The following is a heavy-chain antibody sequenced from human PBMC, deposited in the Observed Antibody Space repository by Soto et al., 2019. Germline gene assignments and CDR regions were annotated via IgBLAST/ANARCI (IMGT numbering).Heavy chain of an antibody. J-gene: IGHJ6*02. CDR3: AKVLSGKPELYYYYYGMDV. CDR1: GFTFSSYA. V-gene: IGHV3-23*01. D-gene: IGHD1-7*01. Sequence: GGSLRLSCAASGFTFSSYAMSWVRQAPGKGLEWVSAISGSGGSTYYADSVKGRFTISRDNSKNTLYLQMNSLRAEDTAVYYCAKVLSGKPELYYYYYGMDVWGQGTTVTVSS. CDR2: ISGSGGST.